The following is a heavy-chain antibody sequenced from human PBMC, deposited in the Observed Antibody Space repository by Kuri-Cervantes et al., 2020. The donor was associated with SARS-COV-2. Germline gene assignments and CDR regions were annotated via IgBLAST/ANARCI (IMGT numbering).Heavy chain of an antibody. D-gene: IGHD2-2*01. CDR2: IWYDGSNK. J-gene: IGHJ4*02. V-gene: IGHV3-33*01. CDR1: GSTFSSYG. CDR3: ARIPVYSRSGVVPAAHPDY. Sequence: GESLKISCAASGSTFSSYGMHWVRQAPGKGLEWVAVIWYDGSNKYYADSVKGRFTISRDNSKNTLYLQMNSLRAEDTAMYYCARIPVYSRSGVVPAAHPDYWGQGTLVTVSS.